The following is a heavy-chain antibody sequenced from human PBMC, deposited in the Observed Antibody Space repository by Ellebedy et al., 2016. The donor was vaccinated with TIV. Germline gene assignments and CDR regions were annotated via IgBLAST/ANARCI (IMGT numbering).Heavy chain of an antibody. Sequence: GESLKISCAASGFIFSTYGMHWVRQAPGKGLEWVAIISYDGSNEYYADSVKGRFTISRDNSKNTLYLQMNSLRAEDTAVYYCAKTPEWLVLYWGQGTLVTVSS. D-gene: IGHD6-19*01. J-gene: IGHJ4*02. V-gene: IGHV3-30*18. CDR3: AKTPEWLVLY. CDR1: GFIFSTYG. CDR2: ISYDGSNE.